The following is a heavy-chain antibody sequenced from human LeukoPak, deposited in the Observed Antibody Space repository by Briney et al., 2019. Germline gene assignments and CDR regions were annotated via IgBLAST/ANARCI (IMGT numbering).Heavy chain of an antibody. CDR1: GFTFSSYG. Sequence: PGRSLRLSCAASGFTFSSYGMHWVRQAPGKGLEWVAVISYDGSNKYYADSVKGRFTISRDNSKNTLYLQMNSLRAEDTAVYYCAKEQRSEYYYDTPGDYYYGMDVWGQGTTVTVSS. CDR2: ISYDGSNK. CDR3: AKEQRSEYYYDTPGDYYYGMDV. D-gene: IGHD3-22*01. V-gene: IGHV3-30*18. J-gene: IGHJ6*02.